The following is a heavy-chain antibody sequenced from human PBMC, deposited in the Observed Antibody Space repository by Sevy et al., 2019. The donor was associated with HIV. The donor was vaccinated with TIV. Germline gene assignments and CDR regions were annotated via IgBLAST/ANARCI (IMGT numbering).Heavy chain of an antibody. V-gene: IGHV4-39*01. CDR2: IYYSGST. D-gene: IGHD6-13*01. CDR1: GGSISSSSYY. Sequence: SETLSLTCTVSGGSISSSSYYWGWIRQPPGKGLEWIGSIYYSGSTYYNPSLKGRVTISVDTSKNQFSLKLSSVTAADTAVYYCAGPLVGWRVIAAAGTGWFDPWGQGTLVTVSS. J-gene: IGHJ5*02. CDR3: AGPLVGWRVIAAAGTGWFDP.